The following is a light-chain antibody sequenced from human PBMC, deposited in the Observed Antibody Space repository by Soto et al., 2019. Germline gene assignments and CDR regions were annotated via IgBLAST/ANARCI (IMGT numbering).Light chain of an antibody. CDR1: QSISSY. CDR3: QQGFSTPLT. Sequence: DIQMTQSPSSLSASVGDRVTITCRASQSISSYLNWYQQKPGKAPKLLIYAASSLQSGVPSRFSGNGSGTDFTLTISSLQPEDFANYYWQQGFSTPLTFGGGTKVEIK. V-gene: IGKV1-39*01. CDR2: AAS. J-gene: IGKJ4*01.